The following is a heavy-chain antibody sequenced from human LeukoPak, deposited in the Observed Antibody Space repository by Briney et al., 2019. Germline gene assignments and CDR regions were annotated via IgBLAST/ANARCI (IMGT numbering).Heavy chain of an antibody. CDR1: GFTFSTYW. V-gene: IGHV3-7*04. J-gene: IGHJ3*02. CDR3: ARAWQKAFDI. Sequence: PGGSLRLSCAASGFTFSTYWMNWVRQAPGKGLEWVASIKPDGSEKYYVDSVKGRFTMSRDNAKNLMYVQMSSLRAEDAAIYYCARAWQKAFDIWGQGTMVTVSS. CDR2: IKPDGSEK.